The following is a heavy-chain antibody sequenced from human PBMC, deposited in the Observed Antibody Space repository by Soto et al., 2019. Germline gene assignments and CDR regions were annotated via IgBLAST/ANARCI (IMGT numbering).Heavy chain of an antibody. CDR1: DYTFAAYW. D-gene: IGHD2-2*02. CDR2: INPGDSDV. Sequence: PGESLKISCKGFDYTFAAYWIGWVRQMPGKGLEWMGIINPGDSDVRYSPPFEGQVTISADKSINTAYLQWSSLKASDTAMYYCAATHPLYTTSRGGSYGMDVWGQGTMVTVSS. J-gene: IGHJ6*02. CDR3: AATHPLYTTSRGGSYGMDV. V-gene: IGHV5-51*01.